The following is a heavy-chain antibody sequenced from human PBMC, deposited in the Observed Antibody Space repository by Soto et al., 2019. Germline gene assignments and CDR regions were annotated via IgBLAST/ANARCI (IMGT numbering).Heavy chain of an antibody. Sequence: EVQLLESGGGLVQPGGSLRLSCAASGFTFSTYAMSWVRQAPGKGLEWVSAISGNGVSTYYADSVKGRFTISRDNSKNTLYLQMNSLRAEDAAVYYCAKEEVRTKDRYNYWGQGTLVTVSS. CDR3: AKEEVRTKDRYNY. D-gene: IGHD1-1*01. V-gene: IGHV3-23*01. J-gene: IGHJ4*02. CDR2: ISGNGVST. CDR1: GFTFSTYA.